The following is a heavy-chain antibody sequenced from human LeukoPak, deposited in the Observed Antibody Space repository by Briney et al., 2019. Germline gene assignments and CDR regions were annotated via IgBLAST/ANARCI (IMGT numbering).Heavy chain of an antibody. V-gene: IGHV3-23*01. CDR1: GFTFSSYA. Sequence: GGSLRLSCAASGFTFSSYAMSWVRQAPGKGLEWVSAISGSGGSTYYADSVKGRFTISRDNSKNTLYLQMNSLRAEDTAVYYCAKVWDFWSGYYFPSSTYYFDYWGQGTLVTVSS. CDR2: ISGSGGST. D-gene: IGHD3-3*01. J-gene: IGHJ4*02. CDR3: AKVWDFWSGYYFPSSTYYFDY.